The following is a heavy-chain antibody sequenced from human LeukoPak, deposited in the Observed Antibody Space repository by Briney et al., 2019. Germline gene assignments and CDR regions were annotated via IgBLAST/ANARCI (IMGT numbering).Heavy chain of an antibody. V-gene: IGHV3-30-3*01. CDR3: ARAGDQEGFDY. D-gene: IGHD3-16*01. CDR2: ISYDGSNK. CDR1: GFTFSSYA. Sequence: GGSLRLSCAASGFTFSSYAMHWVRQAPGKGLEWVAVISYDGSNKYYADSVKGRFTISRDNSKNTLYLQMNSLRAEDTAVYYCARAGDQEGFDYWGQGTLVTVSS. J-gene: IGHJ4*02.